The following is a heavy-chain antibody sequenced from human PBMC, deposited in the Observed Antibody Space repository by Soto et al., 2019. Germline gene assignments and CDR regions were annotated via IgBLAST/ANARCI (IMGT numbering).Heavy chain of an antibody. V-gene: IGHV4-30-2*01. Sequence: SETLSLTCAVSGGSISSGGYSWSWIRQPPGKGLEWIGYIYHSGSTYYNPSLKSRVTISVDRSKNQFSLKLSSVTAADTAVYYCARAGKRITIFGVVRNWFDPWGQGTLVTVSS. CDR3: ARAGKRITIFGVVRNWFDP. CDR2: IYHSGST. J-gene: IGHJ5*02. CDR1: GGSISSGGYS. D-gene: IGHD3-3*01.